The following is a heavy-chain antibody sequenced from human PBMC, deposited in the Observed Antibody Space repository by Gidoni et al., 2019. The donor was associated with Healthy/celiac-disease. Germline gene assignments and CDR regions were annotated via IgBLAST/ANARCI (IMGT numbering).Heavy chain of an antibody. CDR1: GFTFSSYS. CDR2: ISSSSSYI. V-gene: IGHV3-21*01. CDR3: ARGSYCSSTSCYIIRTDYYYYYGMDV. Sequence: EVQLVESGGGLVKPGGSLRLSCAASGFTFSSYSMNWVRQAPGKGLEWVSSISSSSSYIYYADSVKGRFTISRDNAKNSLYLQMNSLRAEDTAVYYCARGSYCSSTSCYIIRTDYYYYYGMDVWGQGTTVTVSS. D-gene: IGHD2-2*01. J-gene: IGHJ6*02.